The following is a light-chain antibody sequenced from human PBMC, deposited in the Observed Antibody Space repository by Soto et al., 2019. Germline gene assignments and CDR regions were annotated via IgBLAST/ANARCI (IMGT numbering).Light chain of an antibody. J-gene: IGLJ3*02. CDR1: RTNIGTNY. V-gene: IGLV1-47*02. CDR2: ANN. CDR3: SAWDDRLSVV. Sequence: QSVLTQPPSASGTPGQTVTISCSGSRTNIGTNYVYWYQQFPGTAPKLLIFANNKRPSGVPERFSASKSGTSASLAISGVRSEDVAEYFCSAWDDRLSVVFGGGTKLTVL.